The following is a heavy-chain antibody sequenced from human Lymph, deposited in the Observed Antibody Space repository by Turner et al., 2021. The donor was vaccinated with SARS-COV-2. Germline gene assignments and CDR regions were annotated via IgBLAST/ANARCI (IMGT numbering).Heavy chain of an antibody. V-gene: IGHV3-15*01. Sequence: QLVESRGVLLKPGGSLILSFAAAGFTFSNAWLTWVRHDPGKGLECVGRIKSKTDGGTPDYASPEKGRCTISIDDSRNTPYLQMNSLYTEDTVVDYCTSHSAPDYWGQGTLVTVSS. CDR2: IKSKTDGGTP. CDR3: TSHSAPDY. D-gene: IGHD6-13*01. CDR1: GFTFSNAW. J-gene: IGHJ4*02.